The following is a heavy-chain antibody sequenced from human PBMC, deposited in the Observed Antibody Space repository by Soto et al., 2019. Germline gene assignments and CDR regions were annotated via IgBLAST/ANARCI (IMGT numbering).Heavy chain of an antibody. CDR1: GGSISSGGYS. CDR2: IYHSGST. V-gene: IGHV4-30-2*01. Sequence: KSSETLSLTCAVSGGSISSGGYSWSWIRQPPGKGLEWIGYIYHSGSTYYNPSLKSRVTISVDRSKNQFSLKLSSVTAADTAVYYCDRADGDLKLDYWGQGTLVTVSS. J-gene: IGHJ4*02. CDR3: DRADGDLKLDY. D-gene: IGHD4-17*01.